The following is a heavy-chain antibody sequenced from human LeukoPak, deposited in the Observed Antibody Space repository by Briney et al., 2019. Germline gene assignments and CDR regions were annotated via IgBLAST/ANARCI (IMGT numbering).Heavy chain of an antibody. D-gene: IGHD3-3*01. Sequence: GGSLRLSCAASGFTFSHHGMHWVRQAPGKGLQWLAFIRFDGVNKYYGASVKGRFIISKDNSRSTVYLQMNTLRLEDTAVYYCAKDRRTLEWLFGSLDSWGQGTLVTVSS. V-gene: IGHV3-30*02. J-gene: IGHJ4*02. CDR2: IRFDGVNK. CDR3: AKDRRTLEWLFGSLDS. CDR1: GFTFSHHG.